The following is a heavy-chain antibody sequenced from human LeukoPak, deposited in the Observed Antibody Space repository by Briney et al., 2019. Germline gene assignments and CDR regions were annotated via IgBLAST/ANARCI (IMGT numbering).Heavy chain of an antibody. CDR2: IYYSGST. Sequence: SETLSLTCTVSGGSISSYYWSWIRQPPGKGLEWIGYIYYSGSTNYNPSLKSRVTISVDTSKNQFSLKLSSVTAADTAVYYCARARAVQGAFDIWGQGTMVTVSS. CDR1: GGSISSYY. V-gene: IGHV4-59*08. J-gene: IGHJ3*02. CDR3: ARARAVQGAFDI.